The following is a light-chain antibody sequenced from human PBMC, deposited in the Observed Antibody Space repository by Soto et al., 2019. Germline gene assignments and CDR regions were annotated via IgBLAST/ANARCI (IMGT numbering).Light chain of an antibody. CDR1: SSDVGGYNY. V-gene: IGLV2-14*01. CDR3: SSYTSSSTNVV. CDR2: DVS. Sequence: QSALTQPASVSGSPGQSITISCTGTSSDVGGYNYVSWYQQHPGKAPKLMIYDVSNRPSGVSNRFSGSKSGNTASLTISGLQAEDEADHYCSSYTSSSTNVVFGGGTKLTVL. J-gene: IGLJ2*01.